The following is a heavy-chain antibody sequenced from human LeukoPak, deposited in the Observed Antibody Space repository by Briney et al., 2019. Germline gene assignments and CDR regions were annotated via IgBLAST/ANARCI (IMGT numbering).Heavy chain of an antibody. D-gene: IGHD2-2*01. J-gene: IGHJ6*03. CDR3: ARNGQYCSSTSCSMGRDYYYYYMDV. Sequence: GGSLRLSCAASGFTFSSYGMHWVRQAPGKGLEWVAVIWYDGSNKYYADSVKGRFTISRDNSKNTLYLQINSLRAEDTAVYYCARNGQYCSSTSCSMGRDYYYYYMDVWGKGITVTVSS. CDR1: GFTFSSYG. CDR2: IWYDGSNK. V-gene: IGHV3-33*01.